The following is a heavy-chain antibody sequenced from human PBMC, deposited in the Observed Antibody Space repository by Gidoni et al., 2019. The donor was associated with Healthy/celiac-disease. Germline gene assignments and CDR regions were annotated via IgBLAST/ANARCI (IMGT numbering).Heavy chain of an antibody. V-gene: IGHV4-31*03. CDR2: IYYSGST. J-gene: IGHJ4*02. Sequence: QVQLQESGPGLVKPSQTLSRPCTVSGGSISSGGYHWSWIRQHPGKGLEWIGYIYYSGSTYYNPSLKSRVTISVDTSKNQFSLKLSSVTAADTAVYYCARGDGYNFDYWGQGTLVTVSS. CDR3: ARGDGYNFDY. CDR1: GGSISSGGYH. D-gene: IGHD5-12*01.